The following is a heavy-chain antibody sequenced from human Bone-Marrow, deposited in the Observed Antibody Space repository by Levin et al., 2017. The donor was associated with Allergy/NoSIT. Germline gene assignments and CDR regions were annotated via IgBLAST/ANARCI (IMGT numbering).Heavy chain of an antibody. J-gene: IGHJ6*03. CDR1: GFTFSTFS. V-gene: IGHV3-48*01. D-gene: IGHD6-13*01. CDR3: ARDRRGAAAHTNGYLDV. Sequence: PGGSLRLSCAASGFTFSTFSLNWLRQAPGKGLEWVSYINASSSAIYYADSVKGRFTISRDNAKNSVYLQMNSLRAEDTAIYYCARDRRGAAAHTNGYLDVWGKGTTVTVSS. CDR2: INASSSAI.